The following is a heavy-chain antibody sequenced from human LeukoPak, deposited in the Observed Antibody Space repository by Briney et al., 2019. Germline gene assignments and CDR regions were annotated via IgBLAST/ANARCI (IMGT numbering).Heavy chain of an antibody. CDR3: AKDGRELRTDEPYLDY. D-gene: IGHD3-10*01. CDR1: GFTFDDYA. CDR2: TSWNRGKI. Sequence: CISLRLSCVLSGFTFDDYAMLWVRQTPGQGLEWVSGTSWNRGKIAYADSVKGPFTISRDNVKNSLYLQIKRLRREGTGFYFCAKDGRELRTDEPYLDYWGQGTLVSVSS. V-gene: IGHV3-9*01. J-gene: IGHJ4*02.